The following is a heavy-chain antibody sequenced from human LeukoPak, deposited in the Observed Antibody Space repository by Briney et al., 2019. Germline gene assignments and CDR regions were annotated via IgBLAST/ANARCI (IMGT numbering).Heavy chain of an antibody. D-gene: IGHD6-13*01. V-gene: IGHV4-61*01. CDR1: GGSISSSSYY. J-gene: IGHJ5*02. Sequence: SETLSLTCTVSGGSISSSSYYWRWLRQPPGKGLEWLGYIYYSGSTNYNPSLKSRVTISVDTSKNQFSLKLSSVTAADTAVYYCARGPQFYSSGWYWGGTWFDPWGQGTLVTVSS. CDR3: ARGPQFYSSGWYWGGTWFDP. CDR2: IYYSGST.